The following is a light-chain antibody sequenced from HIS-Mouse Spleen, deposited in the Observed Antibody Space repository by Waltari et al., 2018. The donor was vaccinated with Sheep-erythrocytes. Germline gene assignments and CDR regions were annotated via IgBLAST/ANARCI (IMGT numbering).Light chain of an antibody. CDR1: KLGDKY. V-gene: IGLV3-1*01. CDR2: QDS. Sequence: SYELTQPPSVSVSPGQTASITCSGDKLGDKYACWYQQKPGQAPVLVSYQDSKRPSGIPERFSGSNSRNTATLTISGTQAMDEADYYCQAWDSSTAVFGGGTKLTVL. J-gene: IGLJ2*01. CDR3: QAWDSSTAV.